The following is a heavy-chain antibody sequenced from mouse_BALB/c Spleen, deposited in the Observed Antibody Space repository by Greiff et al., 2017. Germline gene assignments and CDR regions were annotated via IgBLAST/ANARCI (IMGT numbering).Heavy chain of an antibody. D-gene: IGHD2-3*01. CDR3: ARGGRWRYYYAMDY. J-gene: IGHJ4*01. CDR2: IWAGGST. V-gene: IGHV2-9*02. CDR1: GFSLTSYG. Sequence: VQLQESGPGLVAPSQSLSITCTVSGFSLTSYGVHWVRQPPGKGLEWLGVIWAGGSTNYNSALMSRLSISKDNSKSQVFLKMNSLQTDDTAMYYCARGGRWRYYYAMDYWGQGTSVTVSS.